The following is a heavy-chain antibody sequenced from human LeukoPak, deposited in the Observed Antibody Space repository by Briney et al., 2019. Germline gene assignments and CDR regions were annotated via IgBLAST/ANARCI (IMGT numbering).Heavy chain of an antibody. CDR2: IYYSGGT. D-gene: IGHD3-22*01. CDR1: GGSISSYY. V-gene: IGHV4-59*08. Sequence: SETLSLTCTVSGGSISSYYWSWIRQPPGKGLEWIGYIYYSGGTNYNPSLKSRVTISVDTSKNQFSLKLSSVTAADTAVYYCSRRLLDAFDIWGQGTMVTVSS. J-gene: IGHJ3*02. CDR3: SRRLLDAFDI.